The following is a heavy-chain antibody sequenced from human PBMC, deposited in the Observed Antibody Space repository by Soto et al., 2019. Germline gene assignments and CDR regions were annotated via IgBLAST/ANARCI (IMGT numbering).Heavy chain of an antibody. J-gene: IGHJ6*02. CDR1: GFTFSSYG. CDR3: ARSYCSGGSCYRYYYGMDV. CDR2: IWYDGSNK. V-gene: IGHV3-33*01. D-gene: IGHD2-15*01. Sequence: PGGSLRLSCAASGFTFSSYGMHWVRQAPGKGLEWVAVIWYDGSNKYYADSVRGRFTISRDNSKNTLYLQMNSLRAEDTAVYYCARSYCSGGSCYRYYYGMDVWGQGTTVTVSS.